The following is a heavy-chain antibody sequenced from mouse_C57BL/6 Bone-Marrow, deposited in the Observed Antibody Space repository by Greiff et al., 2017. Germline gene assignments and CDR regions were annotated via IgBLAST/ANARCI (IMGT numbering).Heavy chain of an antibody. CDR1: GYTFTSYW. CDR2: IDPSDSYT. J-gene: IGHJ2*01. Sequence: QVQLQQPGAELVRPGTSVKLSCKASGYTFTSYWMHWVKQRPGQGLEWIGVIDPSDSYTNYNQKFKGKATLTVDTSSSPAYMQLSSLTSEDSAVYYCARLWDGDYWGQGTTLTVSS. V-gene: IGHV1-59*01. CDR3: ARLWDGDY. D-gene: IGHD4-1*01.